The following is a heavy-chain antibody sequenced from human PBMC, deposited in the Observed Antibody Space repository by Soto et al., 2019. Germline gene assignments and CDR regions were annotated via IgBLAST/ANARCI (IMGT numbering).Heavy chain of an antibody. Sequence: QVQLVQSGAEVKEPGSAVKVSCKAPADSFSSYGISWVQQAPGQGLEWMGGIIPIFGTTNYAEKFQGRVTITADESTNTAYMELSSLRSEDTALYYCARVFPDGWVEPGVVRGYLDTWGRGTLVTVSS. V-gene: IGHV1-69*01. CDR3: ARVFPDGWVEPGVVRGYLDT. D-gene: IGHD3-3*01. J-gene: IGHJ4*02. CDR2: IIPIFGTT. CDR1: ADSFSSYG.